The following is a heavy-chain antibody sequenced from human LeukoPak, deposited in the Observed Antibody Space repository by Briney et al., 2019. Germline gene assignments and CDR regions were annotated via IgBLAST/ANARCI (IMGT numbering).Heavy chain of an antibody. D-gene: IGHD3-16*01. CDR2: IYYSGST. J-gene: IGHJ4*02. CDR3: ARFGSLREPIHDY. CDR1: GGSISGSSYY. V-gene: IGHV4-39*07. Sequence: SETLSLTCTVSGGSISGSSYYWGWIRQPPGKGLEWIGSIYYSGSTYYNPSLKSRVTISVDTSKNQFSLKLSSVTAADTAMYYCARFGSLREPIHDYWGQGTLVTVSS.